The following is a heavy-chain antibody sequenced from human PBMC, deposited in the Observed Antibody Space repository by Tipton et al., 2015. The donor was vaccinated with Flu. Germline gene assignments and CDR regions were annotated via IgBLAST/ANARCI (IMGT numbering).Heavy chain of an antibody. CDR1: GYTFTGYY. J-gene: IGHJ1*01. Sequence: QVQLVQSGAEVKKPGASVKVSCKASGYTFTGYYIHWVRQAPGQGLEWMGWINPNSGGTNYAREFQGRVTMTRDTSISTAYMEPGGRRADDTAVYFWARGGEGGAVAEHWGQGTRVTVSA. D-gene: IGHD6-19*01. V-gene: IGHV1-2*02. CDR2: INPNSGGT. CDR3: ARGGEGGAVAEH.